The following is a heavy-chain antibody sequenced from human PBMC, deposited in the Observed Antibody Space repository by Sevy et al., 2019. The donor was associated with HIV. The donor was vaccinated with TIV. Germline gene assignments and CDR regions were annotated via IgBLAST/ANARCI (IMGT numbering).Heavy chain of an antibody. J-gene: IGHJ6*02. CDR2: IRSKSYGGTI. CDR3: TRVEGATDWGMDV. Sequence: GGSLRLSCTASGFTFGDYTVSWVRQAPGKGLEWVGFIRSKSYGGTIEYAASVKGRFTISKDTSKGIAYLQMNSLKTEDTALYFCTRVEGATDWGMDVWGQGTTVTVSS. V-gene: IGHV3-49*04. CDR1: GFTFGDYT. D-gene: IGHD1-26*01.